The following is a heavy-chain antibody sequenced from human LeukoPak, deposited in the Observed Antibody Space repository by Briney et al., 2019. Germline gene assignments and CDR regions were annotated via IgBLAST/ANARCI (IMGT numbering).Heavy chain of an antibody. J-gene: IGHJ4*02. CDR1: GGTFSSYA. CDR3: ASPPAYSSGWRFDY. D-gene: IGHD6-19*01. CDR2: IIPIFGTA. Sequence: GSSVKVSCKASGGTFSSYAISWVRQAPGQGLEWMGGIIPIFGTANYAQKFQGRVTITADESTSTAYMELSSLRSEDTAVYYCASPPAYSSGWRFDYWGQGTLVTVSS. V-gene: IGHV1-69*01.